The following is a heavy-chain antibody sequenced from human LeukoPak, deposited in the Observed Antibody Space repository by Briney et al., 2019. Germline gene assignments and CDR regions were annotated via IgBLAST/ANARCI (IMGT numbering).Heavy chain of an antibody. J-gene: IGHJ4*02. Sequence: PGGSLRLSCAASGFTFSSYAMSWVRQAPGKGLEWVSAISGSGGSTYYADSVKGRFTISRDNSKNTLYLQMNSLRAEDTAVYYCAKVRARYFDWLFASLLTNWGQGTLVTVSS. CDR2: ISGSGGST. D-gene: IGHD3-9*01. CDR1: GFTFSSYA. V-gene: IGHV3-23*01. CDR3: AKVRARYFDWLFASLLTN.